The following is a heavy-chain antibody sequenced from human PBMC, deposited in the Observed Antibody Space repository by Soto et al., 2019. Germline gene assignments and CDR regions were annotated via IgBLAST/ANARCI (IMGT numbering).Heavy chain of an antibody. J-gene: IGHJ6*04. D-gene: IGHD3-3*01. CDR3: ARVRMFFGVVIKCYYYSVMAF. V-gene: IGHV3-30-3*01. CDR2: ISYDGSNK. CDR1: GFTFRSYA. Sequence: GGSLRLSCAASGFTFRSYAMHWVRQAPGKGLEWVAVISYDGSNKYYADSVKGRFTISRDNSKNTLYLQMNSLRDEDTAVYYGARVRMFFGVVIKCYYYSVMAFWGNGTTVPVSP.